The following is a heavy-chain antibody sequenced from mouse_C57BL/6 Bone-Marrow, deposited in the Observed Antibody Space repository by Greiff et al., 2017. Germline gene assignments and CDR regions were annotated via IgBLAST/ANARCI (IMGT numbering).Heavy chain of an antibody. Sequence: QVQLQQPGAELVKPGASVKMSCKASGYTFTSYWITWVKQRPGQGLAWIGDIYPGSGSTNYNEKFKSKATLTVDTSSSTAYMQLSSLTSEDSAVYYCARSGPYYYGSSYEYAMDYWGQGTSVTVSS. CDR3: ARSGPYYYGSSYEYAMDY. D-gene: IGHD1-1*01. CDR1: GYTFTSYW. V-gene: IGHV1-55*01. CDR2: IYPGSGST. J-gene: IGHJ4*01.